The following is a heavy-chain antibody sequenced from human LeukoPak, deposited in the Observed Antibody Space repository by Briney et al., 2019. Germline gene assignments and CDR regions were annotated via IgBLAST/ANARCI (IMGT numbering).Heavy chain of an antibody. Sequence: GGSLRLSCAASGFTFSSYGMHWVRQAPGKGLEWVAAIWYDGSNKYYADSVKGRFTISRDNSKNTLYLQMNSLRAEDTAVYYCAKERLELRSLDYWGQGTLVTVSS. CDR2: IWYDGSNK. D-gene: IGHD1-7*01. V-gene: IGHV3-33*06. CDR1: GFTFSSYG. J-gene: IGHJ4*02. CDR3: AKERLELRSLDY.